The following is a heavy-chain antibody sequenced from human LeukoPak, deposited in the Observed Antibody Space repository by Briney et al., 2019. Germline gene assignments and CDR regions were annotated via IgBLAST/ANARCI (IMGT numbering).Heavy chain of an antibody. J-gene: IGHJ4*02. Sequence: TSETLSLTCTVSGGSISSYYWSWIRQPPGKGLEWIGYIYYSGTTNYNPSLKSRVAISVDTSKNQFSLKLSSVTAADTAVYYCARGVYIAAAQYGYWGQGTLVTVSS. CDR2: IYYSGTT. D-gene: IGHD6-13*01. CDR1: GGSISSYY. CDR3: ARGVYIAAAQYGY. V-gene: IGHV4-59*01.